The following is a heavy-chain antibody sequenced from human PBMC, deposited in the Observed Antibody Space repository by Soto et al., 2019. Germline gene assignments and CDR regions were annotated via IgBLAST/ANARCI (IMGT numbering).Heavy chain of an antibody. D-gene: IGHD6-19*01. V-gene: IGHV3-30-3*01. CDR1: GFTFSSYA. J-gene: IGHJ6*02. Sequence: GGSLRLSCAASGFTFSSYAMHWVRQAPGKGLEWVAVISYDGSNKYYADSVKGRFTISRDNSKNTLYLQMNSLRAEDTAVYYCARDFGSGWDVISGYYYGMDVWGQGTTVTVSS. CDR2: ISYDGSNK. CDR3: ARDFGSGWDVISGYYYGMDV.